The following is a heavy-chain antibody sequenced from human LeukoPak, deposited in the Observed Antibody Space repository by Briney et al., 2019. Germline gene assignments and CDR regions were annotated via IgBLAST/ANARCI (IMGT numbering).Heavy chain of an antibody. CDR3: ARDQYSSTWYRGAFDV. V-gene: IGHV3-74*01. Sequence: GGSLRLSCAASGFTFTTSWMHWFRQAPGKGLVWVSRIESDGTSTTYADSVKGRFTISRDNAKNTLYLQMNSLRAEDTAVYYCARDQYSSTWYRGAFDVWGQGTMVSVFS. CDR1: GFTFTTSW. J-gene: IGHJ3*01. CDR2: IESDGTST. D-gene: IGHD6-13*01.